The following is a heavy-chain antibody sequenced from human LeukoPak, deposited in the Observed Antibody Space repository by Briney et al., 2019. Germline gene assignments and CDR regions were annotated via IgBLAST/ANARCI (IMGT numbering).Heavy chain of an antibody. Sequence: SETLSLTCTVSGGSISSYYWSWIRQPPGKGLEWIGYIYYSGSTNFNPSLKSRVTISVDTSKNQFSLKLSSVTAADTAVYYCARHIDPDYYGSGPNWFDPWGQGTLVTVSS. D-gene: IGHD3-10*01. CDR2: IYYSGST. CDR3: ARHIDPDYYGSGPNWFDP. CDR1: GGSISSYY. J-gene: IGHJ5*02. V-gene: IGHV4-59*08.